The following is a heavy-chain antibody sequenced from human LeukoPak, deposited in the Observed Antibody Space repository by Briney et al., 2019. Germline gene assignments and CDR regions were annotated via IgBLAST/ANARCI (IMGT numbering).Heavy chain of an antibody. CDR2: MNPNSGNT. CDR3: SRVSTYFGVVTDFDY. CDR1: GYTFTSYD. Sequence: GASVKVSCKASGYTFTSYDINWVRQATGQGLEWMGWMNPNSGNTGYAQKFQGRVTMTRNTSISTAYMELSSLRSEDTAVYYWSRVSTYFGVVTDFDYWGQGTLVTVSS. V-gene: IGHV1-8*01. D-gene: IGHD3-3*01. J-gene: IGHJ4*02.